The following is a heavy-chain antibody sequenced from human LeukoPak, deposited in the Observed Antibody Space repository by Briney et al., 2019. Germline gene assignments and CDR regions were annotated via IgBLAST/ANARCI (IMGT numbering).Heavy chain of an antibody. J-gene: IGHJ4*02. Sequence: ASVKVSCKASGGTFISYAISWVRQAPGQGLEWMGRIIPILGIANYAQKFQGRVTITADKSTSTAYMELSSLRSEDTAVHYCAYASRRGDFDYWGQATLVTGAS. CDR3: AYASRRGDFDY. V-gene: IGHV1-69*04. D-gene: IGHD1-26*01. CDR1: GGTFISYA. CDR2: IIPILGIA.